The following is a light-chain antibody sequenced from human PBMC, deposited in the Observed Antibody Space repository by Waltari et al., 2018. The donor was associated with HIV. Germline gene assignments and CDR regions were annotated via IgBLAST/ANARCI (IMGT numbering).Light chain of an antibody. CDR1: TSDVGRYSL. J-gene: IGLJ3*02. CDR2: EVK. V-gene: IGLV2-23*02. Sequence: QSALNQPASVSGSPGQSITVSCTGTTSDVGRYSLVSRYQQYPDKAPQVIIFEVKKRPSGVSNRFSGSKSGSTASLTISGLQAEDEADYYCCSYAGSSGVMFGGGTKVTVL. CDR3: CSYAGSSGVM.